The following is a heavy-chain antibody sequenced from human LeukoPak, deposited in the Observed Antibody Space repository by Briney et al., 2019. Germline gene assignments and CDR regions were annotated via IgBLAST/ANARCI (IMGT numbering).Heavy chain of an antibody. Sequence: PGGSLRLSCAAFGFTFSSYAMSWVRQAPGKGLEWVSAISGSGGSTYYADSVKGRFTISRDNSKNTLYLQMNSLRAEDTAVYYCARVYRALETYAFDIWGQGTMVTVSS. D-gene: IGHD2-2*02. CDR2: ISGSGGST. CDR1: GFTFSSYA. CDR3: ARVYRALETYAFDI. V-gene: IGHV3-23*01. J-gene: IGHJ3*02.